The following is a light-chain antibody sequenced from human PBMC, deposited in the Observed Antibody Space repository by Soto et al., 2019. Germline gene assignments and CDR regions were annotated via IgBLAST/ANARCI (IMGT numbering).Light chain of an antibody. Sequence: DFQMTQSPSSLSASVGYTFTLTCRASQGFTNYLAWYQQKPGKAPKLLIYAASTLQSGVPPRFSGSGSGTHFTLTISSLQPEDAATYYCQKYNTAPYTFGQGTQREIK. CDR3: QKYNTAPYT. CDR1: QGFTNY. V-gene: IGKV1-27*01. J-gene: IGKJ5*01. CDR2: AAS.